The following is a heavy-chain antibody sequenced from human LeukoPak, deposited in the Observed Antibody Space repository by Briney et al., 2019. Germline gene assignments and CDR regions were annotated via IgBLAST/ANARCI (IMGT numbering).Heavy chain of an antibody. CDR3: ARGVVVVPAAIDY. CDR2: ISSSGSTI. CDR1: GFTFSSYE. V-gene: IGHV3-48*03. Sequence: GGSLRLSCAASGFTFSSYEMNWVRQAPGKGLGWVSYISSSGSTIYYADSVKGRFTISRDNAKNSLYLQMNSLRAEDTAVYYCARGVVVVPAAIDYWGQGTLVTVSS. J-gene: IGHJ4*02. D-gene: IGHD2-2*01.